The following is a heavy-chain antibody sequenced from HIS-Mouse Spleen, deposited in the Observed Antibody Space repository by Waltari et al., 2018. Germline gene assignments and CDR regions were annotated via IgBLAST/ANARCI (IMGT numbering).Heavy chain of an antibody. CDR1: GGSISSSSYY. V-gene: IGHV4-39*07. Sequence: QLQLQESGPGLVKPSETLSLTCTVSGGSISSSSYYWGWIRKPPGKGLEWIGSIDYSGSTYYNPSLKSRVTISVDPSKNQFSLKLSSVTAADTAVYYCAREIPYSSSWYDWYFDLWGRGTLVTVSS. CDR2: IDYSGST. D-gene: IGHD6-13*01. J-gene: IGHJ2*01. CDR3: AREIPYSSSWYDWYFDL.